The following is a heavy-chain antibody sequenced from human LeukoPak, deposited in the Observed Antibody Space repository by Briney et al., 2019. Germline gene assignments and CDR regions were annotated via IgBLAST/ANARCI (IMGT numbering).Heavy chain of an antibody. Sequence: SVKVSCKASGGTFSSYAISWVRQAPGQGLEWMAGIIPIFGTANYAQKFQGRVTITTDESTSTAYMELSSLRSEDTAVYYCARSASYSNYGAYYYYYYMDVWGKGTTVTVSS. CDR2: IIPIFGTA. V-gene: IGHV1-69*05. CDR1: GGTFSSYA. CDR3: ARSASYSNYGAYYYYYYMDV. D-gene: IGHD4-11*01. J-gene: IGHJ6*03.